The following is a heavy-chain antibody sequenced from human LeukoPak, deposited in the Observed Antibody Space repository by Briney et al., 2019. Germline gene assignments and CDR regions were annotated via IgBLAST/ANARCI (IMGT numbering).Heavy chain of an antibody. D-gene: IGHD2-8*02. Sequence: GGSLRLSCAASGFSFNNAWVSWVRQALGKGLEWVGRIKSKTDGGTTDYALRVTGRFSLSRDDSKNTVYLQMNSLKTEDTAVYYCTTDALLLQTAVDVWGQGTTVTVSS. CDR2: IKSKTDGGTT. CDR3: TTDALLLQTAVDV. V-gene: IGHV3-15*01. CDR1: GFSFNNAW. J-gene: IGHJ6*02.